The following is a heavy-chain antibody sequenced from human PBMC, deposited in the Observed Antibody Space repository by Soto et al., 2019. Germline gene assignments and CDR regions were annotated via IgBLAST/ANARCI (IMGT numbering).Heavy chain of an antibody. D-gene: IGHD3-9*01. CDR3: ARDRGLRYFDWLSHYNWFDP. Sequence: QVQLVQSGAEVKKPGASVKVSCKASGYTFTSYAMHWVRQAPGQRLEWMGWINAGNGNTKYSQKFQGRVTITRDTSASTAYMELSRLRSEDTAVYYCARDRGLRYFDWLSHYNWFDPWGQGTLVTVSS. J-gene: IGHJ5*02. CDR2: INAGNGNT. V-gene: IGHV1-3*01. CDR1: GYTFTSYA.